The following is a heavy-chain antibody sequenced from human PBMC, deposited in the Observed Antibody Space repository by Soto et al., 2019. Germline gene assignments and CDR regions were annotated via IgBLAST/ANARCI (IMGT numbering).Heavy chain of an antibody. D-gene: IGHD3-10*01. Sequence: GGSLRLSCAASGFTFSSYWMSWVRQAPGKGLEWVANIKQDGSEKYYVDSVKGRFTISRDNAKNSLYLQRNSLRAEDTAVYYCARGVGTMVRGDPFDYWGQGTLVTVSS. J-gene: IGHJ4*02. V-gene: IGHV3-7*01. CDR1: GFTFSSYW. CDR3: ARGVGTMVRGDPFDY. CDR2: IKQDGSEK.